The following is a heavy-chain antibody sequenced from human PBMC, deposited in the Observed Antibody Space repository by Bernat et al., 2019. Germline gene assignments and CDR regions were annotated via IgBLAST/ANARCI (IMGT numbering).Heavy chain of an antibody. Sequence: EVQLVESGGGLVKPGGSLRLSCAASGFTFSSYNMNWVRQAPGKGLEWVSSISSGGTYIYYADSVKGRFTISRVNAKNSLYLQMNSLRADDTAVYYCAKADYGGGVNWFDPWGQGTLVTVSS. CDR2: ISSGGTYI. J-gene: IGHJ5*02. V-gene: IGHV3-21*01. CDR1: GFTFSSYN. D-gene: IGHD4-23*01. CDR3: AKADYGGGVNWFDP.